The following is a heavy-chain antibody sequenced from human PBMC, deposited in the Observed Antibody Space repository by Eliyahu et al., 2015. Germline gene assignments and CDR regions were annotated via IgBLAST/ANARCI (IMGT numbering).Heavy chain of an antibody. CDR1: GXSXSSGGYY. CDR2: IYYSGST. CDR3: ASKGITAFDY. J-gene: IGHJ4*02. D-gene: IGHD2-21*02. V-gene: IGHV4-31*03. Sequence: QVQLQESGPGLVKPSQTLSLTXTVXGXSXSSGGYYWSWIRQHPGKGLEWIGYIYYSGSTYYNPSLKSRVTISVDTSKNQFSLKLSSVTAADTAVYYCASKGITAFDYWGQGTLVTVSS.